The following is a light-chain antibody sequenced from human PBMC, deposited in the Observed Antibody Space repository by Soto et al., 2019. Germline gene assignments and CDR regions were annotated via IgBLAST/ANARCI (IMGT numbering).Light chain of an antibody. V-gene: IGKV3-15*01. J-gene: IGKJ1*01. CDR1: QSVNSIN. Sequence: IVRTHSPATLSVSPGEMATLSFGAIQSVNSINLSWYQQKPCQAPRLLIYGASTRATGIPARFSGSGSGTEFTLTISSPQSEDSAVYYCQQYDNWPPSTFGQGTKVDIK. CDR3: QQYDNWPPST. CDR2: GAS.